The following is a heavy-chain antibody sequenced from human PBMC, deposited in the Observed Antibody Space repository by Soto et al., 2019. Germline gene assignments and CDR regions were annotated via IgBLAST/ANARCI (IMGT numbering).Heavy chain of an antibody. V-gene: IGHV3-30*18. CDR1: GFTFSSYG. J-gene: IGHJ6*02. CDR3: AKDLGPTYAYGMDV. CDR2: ISYDGSNK. Sequence: QVQLVESGGGVVQPGRSLRLSCAASGFTFSSYGMHWVRQAPGKGLEWVAVISYDGSNKYYADSVKGRFTISRDNSKNTLYLQMNSLRAKDTAVYYCAKDLGPTYAYGMDVWGQGTTVTVSS. D-gene: IGHD3-16*01.